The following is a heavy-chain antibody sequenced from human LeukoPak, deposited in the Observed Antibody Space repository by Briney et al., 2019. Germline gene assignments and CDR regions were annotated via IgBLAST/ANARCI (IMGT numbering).Heavy chain of an antibody. J-gene: IGHJ3*02. Sequence: PGGSLRLSCAASGFTFSSYAMTWVRQAPGKGLEWVSGISGSGSSTYYADSVKGRFTISRDNAKNSLYLQMNSLRAEDTAVYYCASDIVVVPAAIGSAFDIWGQGTMVTVSS. D-gene: IGHD2-2*02. CDR1: GFTFSSYA. CDR2: ISGSGSST. V-gene: IGHV3-23*01. CDR3: ASDIVVVPAAIGSAFDI.